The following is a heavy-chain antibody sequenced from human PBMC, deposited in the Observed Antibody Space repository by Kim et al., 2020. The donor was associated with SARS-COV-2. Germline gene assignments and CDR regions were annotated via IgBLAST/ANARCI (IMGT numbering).Heavy chain of an antibody. D-gene: IGHD5-12*01. CDR3: ARVGDSGYDY. Sequence: GGSLRLSCAASGFTFSSYAMHWVRQAPGKGLEYVSAISSNGGSTYYANSVKGRFTISRDNSKNTLYLQMGSLRAEDMAVYYCARVGDSGYDYWGQGTLVT. V-gene: IGHV3-64*01. CDR1: GFTFSSYA. J-gene: IGHJ4*02. CDR2: ISSNGGST.